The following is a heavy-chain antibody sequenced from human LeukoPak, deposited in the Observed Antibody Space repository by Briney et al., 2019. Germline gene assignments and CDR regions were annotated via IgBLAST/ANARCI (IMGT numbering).Heavy chain of an antibody. CDR3: ARDCGSSSGWPGLKVGMDV. CDR2: INPNSGGT. D-gene: IGHD6-19*01. V-gene: IGHV1-2*02. CDR1: GYTFTSYD. Sequence: GASVKVSCKASGYTFTSYDINWVRQATGQGLEWMGWINPNSGGTNYAQKFQGRVTMTRDTSISTAYMELSRLRSDDTAVYYCARDCGSSSGWPGLKVGMDVWGQGTTVTVSS. J-gene: IGHJ6*02.